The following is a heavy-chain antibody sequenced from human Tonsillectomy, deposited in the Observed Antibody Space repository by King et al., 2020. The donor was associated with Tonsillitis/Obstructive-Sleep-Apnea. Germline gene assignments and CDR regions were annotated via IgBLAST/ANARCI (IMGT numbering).Heavy chain of an antibody. CDR2: IKQDGGEK. D-gene: IGHD3-3*01. Sequence: VQLVESGGGLVQPGGSLRLSCAASGFTLSSYWMSWVRQAPGKGLEWVANIKQDGGEKNYVDSVKGRFTISRENAKNSLYLQMNSLRAEDTAIYYCAREITIFGVPNYWGQGTLVTVSS. V-gene: IGHV3-7*04. CDR3: AREITIFGVPNY. J-gene: IGHJ4*02. CDR1: GFTLSSYW.